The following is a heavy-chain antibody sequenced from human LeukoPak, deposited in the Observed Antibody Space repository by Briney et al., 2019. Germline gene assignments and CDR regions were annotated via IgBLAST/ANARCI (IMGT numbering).Heavy chain of an antibody. CDR2: IYPGDSDT. V-gene: IGHV5-51*04. CDR3: ASPGDSGYDSPLYG. D-gene: IGHD5-12*01. Sequence: GESLKISCKGSGYRFTSDWIGWVRQMPGKGLEWMGIIYPGDSDTRYSPSFQGQVTISADKPVNTAYLQWSSLKASDTAMYYCASPGDSGYDSPLYGWGQGTLVTVSS. CDR1: GYRFTSDW. J-gene: IGHJ4*02.